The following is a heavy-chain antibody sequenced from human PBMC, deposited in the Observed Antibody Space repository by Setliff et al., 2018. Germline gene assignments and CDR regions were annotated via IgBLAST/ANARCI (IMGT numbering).Heavy chain of an antibody. V-gene: IGHV1-3*01. CDR2: INAGNGNT. CDR3: ASIIAAAGFGAFDI. J-gene: IGHJ3*02. D-gene: IGHD6-13*01. CDR1: GYTFTSYA. Sequence: GASVKVSCKASGYTFTSYAMHWVRQAPGQRLEWMGRINAGNGNTKYSQKFQGRVTITRDTSASTAYMELSSLRSEDTAVYYCASIIAAAGFGAFDIWGQGTMVTVSS.